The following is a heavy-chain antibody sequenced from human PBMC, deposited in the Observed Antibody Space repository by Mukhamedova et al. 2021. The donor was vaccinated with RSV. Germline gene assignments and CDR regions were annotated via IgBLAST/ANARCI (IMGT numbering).Heavy chain of an antibody. V-gene: IGHV4-34*01. Sequence: NYNPSLKSRVTISVDTSKNQFSLKLSSVTAADTAVYYCARLYYDFWSGLRDYWGQGNLVTVLS. CDR3: ARLYYDFWSGLRDY. D-gene: IGHD3-3*01. J-gene: IGHJ4*02.